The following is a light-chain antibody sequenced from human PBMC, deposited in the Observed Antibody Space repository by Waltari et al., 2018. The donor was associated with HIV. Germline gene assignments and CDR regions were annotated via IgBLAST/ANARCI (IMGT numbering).Light chain of an antibody. CDR1: TSNTGSNT. CDR2: SNN. J-gene: IGLJ3*02. Sequence: QSVLTQPPSASGTPGQRVTISCSGSTSNTGSNTINWYQQLPGTAPKPRITSNNQRPSGVPDRFSGSKSGTSASLAISGLQSEDEADYSCAAWDDSLNGPVFGGGTKLTVL. V-gene: IGLV1-44*01. CDR3: AAWDDSLNGPV.